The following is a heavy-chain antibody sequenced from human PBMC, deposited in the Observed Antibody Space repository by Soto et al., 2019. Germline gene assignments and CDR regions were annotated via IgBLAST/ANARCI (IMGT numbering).Heavy chain of an antibody. Sequence: LRLSCAASGFTFSSYGMHWVRQAPGKGLEWVAVISYDGSNKYYADSVKGRFTISRDNSKNTLYLQMNSLRAEDTAVYYCAKDGYCSSTSCYPTALYYYYYYGMDVWGQGTTVTVSS. V-gene: IGHV3-30*18. CDR2: ISYDGSNK. D-gene: IGHD2-2*03. CDR3: AKDGYCSSTSCYPTALYYYYYYGMDV. J-gene: IGHJ6*02. CDR1: GFTFSSYG.